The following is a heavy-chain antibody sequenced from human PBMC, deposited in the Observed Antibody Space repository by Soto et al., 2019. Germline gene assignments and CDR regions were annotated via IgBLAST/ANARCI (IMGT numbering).Heavy chain of an antibody. J-gene: IGHJ3*02. CDR3: ARDTSSGYDLYAFDI. V-gene: IGHV3-48*01. CDR2: ISSSSSTI. Sequence: GVLRLSCAASGFTFSSYSMNWVSQAPGKGLEWVSYISSSSSTIYYADSVKGRFTISRDNAKNSLYLQMNSLRAEDTAVYYCARDTSSGYDLYAFDIWGQGTMVTVSS. D-gene: IGHD5-12*01. CDR1: GFTFSSYS.